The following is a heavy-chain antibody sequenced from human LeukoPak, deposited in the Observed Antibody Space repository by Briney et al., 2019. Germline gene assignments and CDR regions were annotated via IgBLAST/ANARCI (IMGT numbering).Heavy chain of an antibody. Sequence: SETLSLTCAVSGYSISSGYYWGWIRQPPGKGLEWIRSIYHSGSTYYNPSLKSRVTISVDTSKNQFSLKLSSVTAADTAVYYCARQLVGYYDFWSGKRGAFDIWGQGTMVTVSS. J-gene: IGHJ3*02. CDR1: GYSISSGYY. V-gene: IGHV4-38-2*01. D-gene: IGHD3-3*01. CDR2: IYHSGST. CDR3: ARQLVGYYDFWSGKRGAFDI.